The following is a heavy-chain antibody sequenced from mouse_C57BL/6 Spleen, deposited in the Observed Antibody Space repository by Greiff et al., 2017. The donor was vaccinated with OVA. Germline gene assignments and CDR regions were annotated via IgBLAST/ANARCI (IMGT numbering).Heavy chain of an antibody. D-gene: IGHD2-1*01. J-gene: IGHJ3*01. CDR2: ISNGGGST. CDR1: GFTFSDYY. V-gene: IGHV5-12*01. Sequence: EVKLMESGGGLVQPGGSLKLSCAASGFTFSDYYMYWVRQTPEKRLEWVAYISNGGGSTYYPDTVKGRFTISRDNAKNTLYLQMSRLKSEDTAMYYCATPYGNYSYWGQGTLVTVSA. CDR3: ATPYGNYSY.